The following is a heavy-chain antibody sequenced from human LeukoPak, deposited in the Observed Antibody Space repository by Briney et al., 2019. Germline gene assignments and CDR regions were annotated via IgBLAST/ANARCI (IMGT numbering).Heavy chain of an antibody. CDR2: IFTSGIA. CDR1: GGSIGIYY. D-gene: IGHD3-10*01. V-gene: IGHV4-4*07. J-gene: IGHJ6*03. Sequence: SETLSLTCTVSGGSIGIYYWNWIRQPAGKGLERIGRIFTSGIANYNPSLKSRVTMSVDTSKNQFSLNLSSVTAAGTAVYYCAREISGTYYNPLGYMDVWGKGTTVTVSS. CDR3: AREISGTYYNPLGYMDV.